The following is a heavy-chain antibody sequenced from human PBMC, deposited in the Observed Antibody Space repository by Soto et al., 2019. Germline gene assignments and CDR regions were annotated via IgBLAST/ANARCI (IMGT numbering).Heavy chain of an antibody. CDR1: GFTVSSNY. D-gene: IGHD1-26*01. CDR2: ISGSGGST. V-gene: IGHV3-23*01. CDR3: AKMGPEGLLSPGDY. J-gene: IGHJ4*02. Sequence: PGGSLRLSCAASGFTVSSNYMSWVRQAPGKGLEWVSAISGSGGSTYYADSVKGRFTISRDNSKNTLYLQMNSLRAEDTAVYYCAKMGPEGLLSPGDYWGQGTLVTVSS.